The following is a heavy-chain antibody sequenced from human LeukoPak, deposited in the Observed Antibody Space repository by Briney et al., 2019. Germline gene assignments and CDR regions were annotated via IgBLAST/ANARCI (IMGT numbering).Heavy chain of an antibody. D-gene: IGHD2-8*01. V-gene: IGHV4-59*01. Sequence: SETLSLTCAVYGGSFSGYYWSWIRQPPGKGLEWIGYIYYSGSTNYNPSLKSRVTISVDTSKNQFSLKLSSVTAADTAVYYCARGGCTNGVCYPFYFDYWGQGTLVTVSS. J-gene: IGHJ4*02. CDR2: IYYSGST. CDR1: GGSFSGYY. CDR3: ARGGCTNGVCYPFYFDY.